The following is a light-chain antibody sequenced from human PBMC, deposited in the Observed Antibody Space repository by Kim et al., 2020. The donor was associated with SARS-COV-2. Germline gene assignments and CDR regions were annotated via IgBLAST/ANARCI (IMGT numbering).Light chain of an antibody. CDR3: QQLEYYPIT. CDR1: QGIGSY. J-gene: IGKJ5*01. Sequence: QLTQSPSSLSASVGDRVTITWRASQGIGSYLAWYQQKPGKAPKLLIYAASTLQSGVPSRFSGSGSATDFTLTITSLQPEDFATYYCQQLEYYPITFGEGTRLEIK. CDR2: AAS. V-gene: IGKV1-9*01.